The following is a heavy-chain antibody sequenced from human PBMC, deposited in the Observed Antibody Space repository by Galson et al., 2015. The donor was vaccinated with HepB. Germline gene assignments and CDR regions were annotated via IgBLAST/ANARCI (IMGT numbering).Heavy chain of an antibody. D-gene: IGHD1-20*01. J-gene: IGHJ6*03. CDR2: ITPSNGNT. Sequence: SVKVSCKASGYSFTSYGLTWVRQAPGQGPEWMGWITPSNGNTDYAQNLQDRVTLTADTSTNTAYMELRSLRSGDTAVYYCARVADNFGFYFYMDVWGKGTTVTVSS. CDR1: GYSFTSYG. CDR3: ARVADNFGFYFYMDV. V-gene: IGHV1-18*01.